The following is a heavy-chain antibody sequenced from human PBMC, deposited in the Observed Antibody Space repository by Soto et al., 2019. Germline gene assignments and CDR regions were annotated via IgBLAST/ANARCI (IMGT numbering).Heavy chain of an antibody. CDR3: ARFLPRIGGAFDI. J-gene: IGHJ3*02. CDR1: GDTISTGGYT. CDR2: TYHSGNP. D-gene: IGHD2-15*01. V-gene: IGHV4-30-2*01. Sequence: PSETLSLTCDVSGDTISTGGYTWAWIRQPPGKALEWIGHTYHSGNPYYNPSLKSRVIISVDRPKNQFSLKVRSVTAADTAVYYCARFLPRIGGAFDIWGQGTMVTVSS.